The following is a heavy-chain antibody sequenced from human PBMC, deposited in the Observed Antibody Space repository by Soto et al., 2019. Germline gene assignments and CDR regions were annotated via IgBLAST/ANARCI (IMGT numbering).Heavy chain of an antibody. D-gene: IGHD1-26*01. CDR3: ARGGGSYFFDY. CDR1: GFTFSSYA. J-gene: IGHJ4*02. V-gene: IGHV3-64*01. CDR2: ISSNGGST. Sequence: EVQLVESGGGLVQPGGSLRLSGAASGFTFSSYAMPWFRQAPGKGLEYVSAISSNGGSTYYANSVKGRFTISRDNSKNTLYLQMGSLRAEDMAVYYCARGGGSYFFDYWGQGTLVTVSS.